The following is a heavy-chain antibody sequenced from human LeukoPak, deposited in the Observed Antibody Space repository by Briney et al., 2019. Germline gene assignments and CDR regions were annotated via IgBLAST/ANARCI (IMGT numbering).Heavy chain of an antibody. V-gene: IGHV4-59*05. CDR3: ASWGATHHYFDS. CDR2: IYYSGIT. D-gene: IGHD1-26*01. CDR1: GGSISNYY. Sequence: PSETLSLTCTVSGGSISNYYWSWIRQPPGRGLDWIGSIYYSGITYYNPSLKSRVTISVDTSKNQFSLKLSSVTAADTAVYYCASWGATHHYFDSWGRGTLVTVSS. J-gene: IGHJ4*02.